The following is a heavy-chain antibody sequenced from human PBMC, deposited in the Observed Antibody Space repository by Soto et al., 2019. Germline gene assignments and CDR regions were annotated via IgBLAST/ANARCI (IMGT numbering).Heavy chain of an antibody. CDR3: ARHRIEVVWRGFDF. CDR2: SSYNGGT. V-gene: IGHV4-39*01. Sequence: SETLSLTCTVSTDSSSFTNSYWGWIRQPPGKGLQWIGSSSYNGGTFYNPSLKGRVVISFDTSKKQSSLQVTSVAAADTAVYFCARHRIEVVWRGFDFWGQGSPVTVSS. D-gene: IGHD3-10*01. CDR1: TDSSSFTNSY. J-gene: IGHJ4*02.